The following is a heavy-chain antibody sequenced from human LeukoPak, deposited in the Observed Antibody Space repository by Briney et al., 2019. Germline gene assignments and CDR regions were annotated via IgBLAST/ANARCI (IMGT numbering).Heavy chain of an antibody. CDR2: ISYDGSNK. CDR3: AKDPESGGMDV. Sequence: GGSLRLSCAASGFTFSSYTMHWVRQAPGKGLEWVAVISYDGSNKYYADSVKGRFTISRDNSKNTLYLQMNSLRAEDTAVYYCAKDPESGGMDVWGQGTTVTVSS. V-gene: IGHV3-30-3*01. D-gene: IGHD3-10*01. J-gene: IGHJ6*02. CDR1: GFTFSSYT.